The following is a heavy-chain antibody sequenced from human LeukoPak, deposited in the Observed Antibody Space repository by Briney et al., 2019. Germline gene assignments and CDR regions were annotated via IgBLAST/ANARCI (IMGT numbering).Heavy chain of an antibody. CDR2: TYYRSKWYN. CDR1: GDSVSSNSAA. V-gene: IGHV6-1*01. CDR3: ARALRYSSGWALDY. D-gene: IGHD6-19*01. J-gene: IGHJ4*02. Sequence: SQTLSPTCAISGDSVSSNSAAWNWIRQSPSRGLEWLGRTYYRSKWYNDYAVSVKSRITINPDTSKNQFSLQLNSVTPEDTAVYYCARALRYSSGWALDYWGQGTLVTVSS.